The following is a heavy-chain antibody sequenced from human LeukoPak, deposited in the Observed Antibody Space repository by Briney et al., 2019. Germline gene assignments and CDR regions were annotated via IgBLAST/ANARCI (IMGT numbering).Heavy chain of an antibody. Sequence: GASVKVSCKASGYTFTSYDINWVRQATGQGLEWMGWMNPNSGNTGYAQKFQGRVTMTRNTSISTAYMELSSLRSEDTAVYYCARGLRGYNYYYYYMDVWGKGTTVTVSS. CDR3: ARGLRGYNYYYYYMDV. D-gene: IGHD5-12*01. J-gene: IGHJ6*03. CDR1: GYTFTSYD. CDR2: MNPNSGNT. V-gene: IGHV1-8*01.